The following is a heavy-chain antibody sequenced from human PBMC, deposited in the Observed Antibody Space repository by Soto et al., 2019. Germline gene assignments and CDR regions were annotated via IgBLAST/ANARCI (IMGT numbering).Heavy chain of an antibody. D-gene: IGHD4-17*01. CDR2: IKSKINSETT. Sequence: EVQLVESGGGLVKPGGSLRLSCAASGFTFSNAWMNWVRQAPGKGLEWVGGIKSKINSETTYYAAPVKGRFTISRDDSKTTLYLQMNRLKTEDTAVYYCTTDGDYGDPPKFDYWGQGALVTVSS. CDR3: TTDGDYGDPPKFDY. J-gene: IGHJ4*02. V-gene: IGHV3-15*06. CDR1: GFTFSNAW.